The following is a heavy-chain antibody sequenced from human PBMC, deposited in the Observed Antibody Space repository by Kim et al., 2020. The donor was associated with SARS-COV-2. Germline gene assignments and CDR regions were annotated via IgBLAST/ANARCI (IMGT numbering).Heavy chain of an antibody. Sequence: GGSLRLSCAASGFKFTDYSFNWVRQAPGKGLEWISSIRFIRDYADSVNGRFTMSRDDATNSVFLQMNDLTVEDTARYFCVRDYEWAFDFWGQGTMVTVSP. V-gene: IGHV3-48*04. CDR2: IRFIR. J-gene: IGHJ3*01. CDR3: VRDYEWAFDF. CDR1: GFKFTDYS. D-gene: IGHD3-9*01.